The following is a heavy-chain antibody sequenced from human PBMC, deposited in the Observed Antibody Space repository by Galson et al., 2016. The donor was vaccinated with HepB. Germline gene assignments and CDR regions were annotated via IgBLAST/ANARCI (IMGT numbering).Heavy chain of an antibody. CDR2: IYYSGST. Sequence: SETLSLTCAVSGGSISSGGYFWSWIRQHPGKGLEWIGYIYYSGSTNYNPSLKSRVTISVDTSKNQFSLKLSSVTAADTAVYYCAVSTVGAIGDYWGQGTLVTVSS. V-gene: IGHV4-61*08. J-gene: IGHJ4*02. CDR3: AVSTVGAIGDY. CDR1: GGSISSGGYF. D-gene: IGHD1-26*01.